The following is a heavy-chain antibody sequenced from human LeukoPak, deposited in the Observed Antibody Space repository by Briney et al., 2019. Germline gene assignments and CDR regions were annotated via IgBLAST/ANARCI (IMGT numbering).Heavy chain of an antibody. CDR3: ARDLGYYDSSGPFDP. CDR1: GYTFTSYY. CDR2: INPSGGST. J-gene: IGHJ5*02. V-gene: IGHV1-46*01. D-gene: IGHD3-22*01. Sequence: GASVKVSCKASGYTFTSYYMHWVRQAPGQGLEWMGIINPSGGSTSYAQKSQGRVTMTRDTSTSTVYMELSSLRSEDTAVYYCARDLGYYDSSGPFDPWGQGTLVTVSS.